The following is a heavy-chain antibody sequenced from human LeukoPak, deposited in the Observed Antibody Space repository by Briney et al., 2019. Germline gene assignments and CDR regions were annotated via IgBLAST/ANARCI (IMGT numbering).Heavy chain of an antibody. J-gene: IGHJ4*02. V-gene: IGHV3-33*01. CDR2: IRYDGSSK. CDR1: GFSFSAYG. Sequence: GGSLRLSCAASGFSFSAYGVHWVRQAQGKGLEWVAVIRYDGSSKDYADSVKGRFTFSRDNSKNTLCLQMNSLTVEDTAVYYCARSQSSSLIDYWGQGTLVTVSS. D-gene: IGHD6-13*01. CDR3: ARSQSSSLIDY.